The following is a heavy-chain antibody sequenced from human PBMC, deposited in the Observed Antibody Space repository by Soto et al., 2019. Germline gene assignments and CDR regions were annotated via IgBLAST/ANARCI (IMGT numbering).Heavy chain of an antibody. CDR3: ARAVAGTFFDY. Sequence: SETLSLTCAVSGGSISSGGYSWSWIRQPPGKGLEWIGYIYHSGSTYYNPSLKSRVTISVDRSKNQFSLKLSSVTAADTAVYYCARAVAGTFFDYWGQGTLVTVSS. CDR2: IYHSGST. CDR1: GGSISSGGYS. V-gene: IGHV4-30-2*01. D-gene: IGHD6-19*01. J-gene: IGHJ4*02.